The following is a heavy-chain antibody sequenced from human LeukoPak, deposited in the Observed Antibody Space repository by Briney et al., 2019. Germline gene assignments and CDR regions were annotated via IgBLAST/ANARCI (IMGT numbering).Heavy chain of an antibody. V-gene: IGHV3-7*01. D-gene: IGHD3-9*01. Sequence: GGSLRLSCAASGFTFSSYWMSWVRQAPGKGLEWVANIKQDGSEKYYVDSVKGRFTISRDNAKNSLYLQMNSLRAEDTAVYYCARGNYFDVVGVFYYYYGMDVWGQGTTVTVSS. CDR1: GFTFSSYW. CDR3: ARGNYFDVVGVFYYYYGMDV. CDR2: IKQDGSEK. J-gene: IGHJ6*02.